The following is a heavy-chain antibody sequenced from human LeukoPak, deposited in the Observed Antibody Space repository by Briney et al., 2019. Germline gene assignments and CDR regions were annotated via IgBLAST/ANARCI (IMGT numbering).Heavy chain of an antibody. CDR3: ATSIVGARNGYYYYYMDV. CDR2: FDPEDGET. Sequence: ASVKVSCKVSGYTLTELSMHWVRQAPGKGLEWMGGFDPEDGETIYAQKFQGRVTMIEDTSTDTAYMELSSLRSEDTAVYYCATSIVGARNGYYYYYMDVWGKGTTVTVSS. V-gene: IGHV1-24*01. D-gene: IGHD1-26*01. J-gene: IGHJ6*03. CDR1: GYTLTELS.